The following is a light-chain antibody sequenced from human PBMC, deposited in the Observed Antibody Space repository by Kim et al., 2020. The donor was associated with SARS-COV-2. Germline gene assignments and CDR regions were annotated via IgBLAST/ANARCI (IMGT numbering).Light chain of an antibody. CDR3: LQHRIYPYT. V-gene: IGKV1-17*03. J-gene: IGKJ2*01. Sequence: SAAVGDRVTITCRASQDIRPFLAWFQHKPGKVPKRLIYAASTLQSGVPSRFSGSGSGTEFTLTISSLQPDDFATYYCLQHRIYPYTVGQGTKLEI. CDR1: QDIRPF. CDR2: AAS.